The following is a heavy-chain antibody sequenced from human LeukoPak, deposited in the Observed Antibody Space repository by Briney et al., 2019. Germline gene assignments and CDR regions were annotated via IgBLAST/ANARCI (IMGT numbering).Heavy chain of an antibody. D-gene: IGHD2-15*01. V-gene: IGHV4-59*01. CDR1: DGSISNYY. CDR3: ARLALGYCSGGTCPYYFDH. CDR2: IDYSGST. J-gene: IGHJ4*02. Sequence: PSETLSLTCTVSDGSISNYYRSWVRQPPGKGLEWIAYIDYSGSTRYNPSLESRVTISVDTSKNQFSLKLTSVTAADSAVYYCARLALGYCSGGTCPYYFDHWGQGTLVTVSS.